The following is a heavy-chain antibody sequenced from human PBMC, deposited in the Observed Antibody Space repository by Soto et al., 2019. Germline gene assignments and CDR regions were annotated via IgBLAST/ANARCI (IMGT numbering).Heavy chain of an antibody. Sequence: PSETLSLTCAVYGGSFSGYYWSWIRQPPGKGLEWIGEINHSGSTNYNPSLKSRVTISVDTSKNQFSLKLSSVTAADTAVYYCARYTLFMVWNDFDIWGLGTIVTVSS. CDR2: INHSGST. CDR1: GGSFSGYY. J-gene: IGHJ3*02. D-gene: IGHD3-10*01. CDR3: ARYTLFMVWNDFDI. V-gene: IGHV4-34*01.